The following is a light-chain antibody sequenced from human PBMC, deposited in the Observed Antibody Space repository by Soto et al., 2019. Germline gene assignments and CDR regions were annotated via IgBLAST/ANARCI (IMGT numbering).Light chain of an antibody. CDR1: TSANNN. CDR2: RTS. Sequence: EIVMTQSPATLSVSQGETATLSCRASTSANNNLAWYQQKPGQAPRLLIYRTSTRATGVPARISRCGSGTEFILTISSLQSEDFAVFCCQQYREWPFTFRGGTNV. V-gene: IGKV3-15*01. J-gene: IGKJ4*01. CDR3: QQYREWPFT.